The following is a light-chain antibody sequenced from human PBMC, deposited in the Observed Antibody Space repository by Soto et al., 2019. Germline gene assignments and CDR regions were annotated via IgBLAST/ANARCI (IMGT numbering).Light chain of an antibody. V-gene: IGKV1-12*01. Sequence: DIQMTQSPSSVSASVGGRVTLTCRASQGISSWLAWYQKKPGKAPNLLIYAASSLQSGVPSRFSGSESGTDFTLTISSLQPEDCAIYFCQQANSFPITFGQGTRLEIK. CDR3: QQANSFPIT. CDR2: AAS. J-gene: IGKJ5*01. CDR1: QGISSW.